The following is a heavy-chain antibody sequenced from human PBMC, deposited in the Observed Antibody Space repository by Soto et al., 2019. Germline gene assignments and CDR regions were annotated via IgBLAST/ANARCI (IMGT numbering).Heavy chain of an antibody. V-gene: IGHV4-39*01. D-gene: IGHD3-10*01. CDR1: GGSISSSSYY. J-gene: IGHJ4*02. CDR2: MYYSVST. CDR3: ARWYGSEVFDY. Sequence: QLQLQESGPGLVQPSETLSLTGTVSGGSISSSSYYWGWIRQPPGKRLEWIGGMYYSVSTYFNPPLKSRVTISVDTSKNQFSLKLSSVTAADTAVYYCARWYGSEVFDYWGQGTLGTVSS.